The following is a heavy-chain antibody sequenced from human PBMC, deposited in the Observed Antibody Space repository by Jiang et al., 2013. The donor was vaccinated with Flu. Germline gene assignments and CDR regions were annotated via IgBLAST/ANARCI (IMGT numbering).Heavy chain of an antibody. V-gene: IGHV4-59*01. J-gene: IGHJ4*02. CDR1: GGSISSYY. CDR2: IYYSGST. Sequence: GSGLVKPSETLSLTCTVSGGSISSYYWSWIRQPPGKGLEWIGYIYYSGSTNYNPSLKSRVTISVDTSKNQFSLKLSSVTAADTAVYYCARDQRCSDPFDYVGPGNPGHRLL. CDR3: ARDQRCSDPFDY. D-gene: IGHD3-10*02.